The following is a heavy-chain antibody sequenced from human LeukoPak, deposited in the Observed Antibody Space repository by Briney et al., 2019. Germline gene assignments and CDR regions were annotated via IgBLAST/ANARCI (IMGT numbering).Heavy chain of an antibody. CDR3: VREDWGDV. CDR1: GFTFSTYW. CDR2: IKVDGSET. D-gene: IGHD3/OR15-3a*01. Sequence: GGSLGLSCAASGFTFSTYWMGWVRQAPGKGLEWVANIKVDGSETYYVDSVKGRFTISRDNAKKSLYLQMNSLRAEDTAVYYCVREDWGDVWGQGTTVTVSS. J-gene: IGHJ6*02. V-gene: IGHV3-7*05.